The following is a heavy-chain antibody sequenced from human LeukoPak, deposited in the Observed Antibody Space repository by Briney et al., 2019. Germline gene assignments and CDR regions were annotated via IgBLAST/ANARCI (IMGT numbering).Heavy chain of an antibody. Sequence: GGSLRRSCAASGFTFSSHWMHWVREAPGKGLVWVSRIKSDGSSTSYADSVKGRFTISRDNAKNTLYLQMNSLSAEDTAVYYCARDLYSSSSLSNWFDPWGQGTLVTVSS. J-gene: IGHJ5*02. CDR2: IKSDGSST. CDR1: GFTFSSHW. CDR3: ARDLYSSSSLSNWFDP. V-gene: IGHV3-74*01. D-gene: IGHD6-6*01.